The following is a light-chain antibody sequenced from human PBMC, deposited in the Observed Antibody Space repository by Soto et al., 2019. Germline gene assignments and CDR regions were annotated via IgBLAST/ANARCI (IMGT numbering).Light chain of an antibody. Sequence: DIVMTQTPLSLPVTPGEPASVSCRSSQSLLNSDDGNTYLDWYLQKPGQSPQLLIYTVSYRASRVPDRISGSGSGTDFTLKISRVEAEDVGIYYCMQRIEFPYTFGQGTKVDIK. CDR2: TVS. CDR1: QSLLNSDDGNTY. CDR3: MQRIEFPYT. J-gene: IGKJ2*01. V-gene: IGKV2-40*01.